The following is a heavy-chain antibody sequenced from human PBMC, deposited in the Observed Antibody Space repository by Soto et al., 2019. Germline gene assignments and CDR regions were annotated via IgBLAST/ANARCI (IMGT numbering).Heavy chain of an antibody. CDR1: GGSISSGGYY. D-gene: IGHD3-9*01. Sequence: QVQLQESGPGLVKPSQTLSLTCTVSGGSISSGGYYWSWIRQHPGKGLEWIGYIYYSGSTYYNPSLKSRVTISVDTSKNQFSLKLSSVTAADTAVYYCARQTGYYDILSALDYWGQGTLVTVSS. J-gene: IGHJ4*02. V-gene: IGHV4-31*03. CDR3: ARQTGYYDILSALDY. CDR2: IYYSGST.